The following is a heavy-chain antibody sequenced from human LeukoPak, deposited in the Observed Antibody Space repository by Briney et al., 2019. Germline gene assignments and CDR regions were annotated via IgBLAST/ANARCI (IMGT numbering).Heavy chain of an antibody. D-gene: IGHD3-3*01. J-gene: IGHJ3*02. CDR1: GGSISSGDYY. CDR2: IYYSGST. CDR3: ARGGDFYDHDAFDI. Sequence: SETLSLTCTVSGGSISSGDYYWSWIRQPPGKGLEWIGYIYYSGSTYYNPSLKSRVTISVDTSKNQFSLKLSSVTAADTAVYYCARGGDFYDHDAFDIWGQGTMVTVSS. V-gene: IGHV4-30-4*02.